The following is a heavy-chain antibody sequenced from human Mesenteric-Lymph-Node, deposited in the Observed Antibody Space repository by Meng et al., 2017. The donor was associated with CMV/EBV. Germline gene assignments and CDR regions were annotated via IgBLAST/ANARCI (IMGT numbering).Heavy chain of an antibody. CDR2: IYYGGRT. Sequence: WVRQHPGKGLEWIGYIYYGGRTSYKPSLKSRVTISVDASKNQFSLKLTSVTAADTAVYYCAREGRKFSGGSGFDPWGQGTLVTVSS. CDR3: AREGRKFSGGSGFDP. V-gene: IGHV4-31*02. J-gene: IGHJ5*02. D-gene: IGHD3-10*01.